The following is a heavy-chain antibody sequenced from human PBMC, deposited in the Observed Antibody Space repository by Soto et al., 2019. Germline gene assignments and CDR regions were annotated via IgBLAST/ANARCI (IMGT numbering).Heavy chain of an antibody. J-gene: IGHJ4*02. V-gene: IGHV1-69*13. Sequence: SVKVSCKASGGTFSSYAISWVRQAPGQGLEWMGGIIPIFGTANYAQKFQGRVTSTADESTSTAYMELSSLRSEDTAVYYCARAHPYYYDSPRSWQAFDYWGQGTLVTVSS. CDR1: GGTFSSYA. CDR3: ARAHPYYYDSPRSWQAFDY. CDR2: IIPIFGTA. D-gene: IGHD3-22*01.